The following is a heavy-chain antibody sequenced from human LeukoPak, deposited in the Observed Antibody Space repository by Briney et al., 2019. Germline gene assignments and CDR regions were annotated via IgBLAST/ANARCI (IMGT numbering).Heavy chain of an antibody. V-gene: IGHV3-74*03. D-gene: IGHD1/OR15-1a*01. Sequence: GGSLRLSCAASGFTFSRYTMNWVRQAPGKGLVWVSRIRTDGTITTYADSVKGRFSISRDNAKNTLYLQVNSLRVEDTAVYYCAREGTGSYMDVWGKGTTVTVSS. CDR2: IRTDGTIT. CDR3: AREGTGSYMDV. CDR1: GFTFSRYT. J-gene: IGHJ6*03.